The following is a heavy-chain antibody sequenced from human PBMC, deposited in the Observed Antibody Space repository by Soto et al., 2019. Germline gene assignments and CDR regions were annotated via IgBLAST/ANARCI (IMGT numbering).Heavy chain of an antibody. J-gene: IGHJ5*02. CDR2: IIPSFGTA. Sequence: ASVKVSRKASGGTFSSYAISWVRQAPGQGLEWMGGIIPSFGTANYAQKFQGRVTITADESTSTAYMELSSLRSEDTAVYYCARVRVAAPGRGPYNWFDPWGQGTLVNVSS. V-gene: IGHV1-69*13. CDR3: ARVRVAAPGRGPYNWFDP. CDR1: GGTFSSYA. D-gene: IGHD6-13*01.